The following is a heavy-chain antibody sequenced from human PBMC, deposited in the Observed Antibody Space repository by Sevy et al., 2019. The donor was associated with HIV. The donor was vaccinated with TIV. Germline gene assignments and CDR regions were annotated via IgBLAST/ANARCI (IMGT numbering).Heavy chain of an antibody. V-gene: IGHV3-23*01. D-gene: IGHD1-26*01. Sequence: GGSLRLSCAASGFTFSSYAMSWVRQAPGKGLEWVSSISGSGGTTYYAGSLKGQFTISRDNSKNTLYLQVNSLRVEDTAVYYCAKNAGVGSYYYMDVWGKGTTVTVSS. J-gene: IGHJ6*03. CDR3: AKNAGVGSYYYMDV. CDR1: GFTFSSYA. CDR2: ISGSGGTT.